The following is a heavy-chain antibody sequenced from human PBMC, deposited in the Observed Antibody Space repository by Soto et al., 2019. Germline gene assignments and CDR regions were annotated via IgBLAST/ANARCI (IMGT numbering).Heavy chain of an antibody. CDR3: ARARLDTPALDY. V-gene: IGHV3-30-3*01. CDR2: ISYDASNK. CDR1: GFCFSSYA. J-gene: IGHJ4*02. Sequence: QVQLVESGGGVVQPGRSLRLSCAASGFCFSSYAMHWVRQAPGKGLEWVAAISYDASNKYYADSVKGRFTISRDNSKNTLYLQMNSLRAEDTAVYYCARARLDTPALDYWGQGTLVTVSS. D-gene: IGHD2-2*01.